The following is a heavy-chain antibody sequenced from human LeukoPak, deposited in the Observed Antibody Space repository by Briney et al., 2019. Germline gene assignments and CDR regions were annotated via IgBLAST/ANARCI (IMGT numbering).Heavy chain of an antibody. Sequence: SETLSLTCTVSGGSISSGGYYWSWIRQPPGKGLEWIGYIYYSGSTNYNPSLKSRVTISVDTSKNQFSLKLSSVTAADTAVYYCARRTYSSGWYGGIWFDPWGQGTLVTVSS. D-gene: IGHD6-19*01. CDR2: IYYSGST. J-gene: IGHJ5*02. V-gene: IGHV4-61*08. CDR3: ARRTYSSGWYGGIWFDP. CDR1: GGSISSGGYY.